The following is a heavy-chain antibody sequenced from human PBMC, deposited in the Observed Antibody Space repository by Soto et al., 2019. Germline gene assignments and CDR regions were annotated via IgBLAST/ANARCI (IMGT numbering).Heavy chain of an antibody. D-gene: IGHD3-22*01. V-gene: IGHV1-46*01. J-gene: IGHJ2*01. CDR1: GYTFTSYY. Sequence: QVQLVQSGAEVKKPGASVKVSCKASGYTFTSYYMHWVRQAPGQGLEWMGIINPSGGSTSYAQKFQGRVTMTRDTSTSTVYMELSSLRSEDTAVYYCARATYYYDSSGSSHWYFDLWGRGTLVTVSS. CDR3: ARATYYYDSSGSSHWYFDL. CDR2: INPSGGST.